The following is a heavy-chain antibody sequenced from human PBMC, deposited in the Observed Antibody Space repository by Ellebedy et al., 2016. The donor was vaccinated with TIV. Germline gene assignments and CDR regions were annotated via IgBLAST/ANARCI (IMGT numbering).Heavy chain of an antibody. CDR3: TSALSTGVY. V-gene: IGHV3-15*07. CDR2: IKSKTDGGTA. CDR1: GFTFTNAY. J-gene: IGHJ4*02. D-gene: IGHD2/OR15-2a*01. Sequence: GESLKISCAASGFTFTNAYMHWVRQAPGKGLEWVGRIKSKTDGGTADYAAPVKGRFTISGDDSKNTLYLQMNSLKIEDTAVYYCTSALSTGVYWGQGTLVTVSS.